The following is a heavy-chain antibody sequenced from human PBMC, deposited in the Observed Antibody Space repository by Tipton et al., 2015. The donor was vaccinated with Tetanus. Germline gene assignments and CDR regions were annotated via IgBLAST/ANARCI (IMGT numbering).Heavy chain of an antibody. V-gene: IGHV1-69*15. CDR1: GGGFSQFA. CDR2: IIPALSAT. Sequence: QSGAEVKKPGSSVKVSCKASGGGFSQFAIRWLRPAPGHGFALIGTIIPALSATTYAQKFPGRITITADGSTSTAYMELSSLTSDDTTVYFCARGRRPLYIWTFGYFDFWGQGTLVTFSS. CDR3: ARGRRPLYIWTFGYFDF. D-gene: IGHD1-20*01. J-gene: IGHJ4*02.